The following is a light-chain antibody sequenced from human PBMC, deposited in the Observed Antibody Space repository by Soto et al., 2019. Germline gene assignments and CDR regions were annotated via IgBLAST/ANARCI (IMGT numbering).Light chain of an antibody. V-gene: IGKV3D-20*01. Sequence: NVFTRSPPPLSFSPREKDTLPRRASQSVSSSYLAWYQHKPGLAPRLLIYGASSRATGIPDRFSGSGSGTDFTLTISRLEPEDFAVYYCYQYASSPLTFGHGTRLEIK. CDR1: QSVSSSY. CDR2: GAS. J-gene: IGKJ5*01. CDR3: YQYASSPLT.